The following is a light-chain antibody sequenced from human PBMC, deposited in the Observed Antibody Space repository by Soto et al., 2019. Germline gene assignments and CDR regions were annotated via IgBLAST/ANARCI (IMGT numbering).Light chain of an antibody. Sequence: QSVLTQPAPVSGSPGQSITISCTGTSSDVGSYNLVSWYQHHPGKTPKLMIYEGSRRPSGVSNRFSASKSGNTASLTISGLQAEDEAEYYCCSYETSSTYVFGRGTKVTVL. CDR2: EGS. CDR3: CSYETSSTYV. J-gene: IGLJ1*01. CDR1: SSDVGSYNL. V-gene: IGLV2-23*01.